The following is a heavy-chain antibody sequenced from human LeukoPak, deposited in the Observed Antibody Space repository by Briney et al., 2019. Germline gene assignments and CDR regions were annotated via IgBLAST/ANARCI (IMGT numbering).Heavy chain of an antibody. V-gene: IGHV3-49*04. CDR1: GFNFGDYA. CDR2: IRSKAYGGTT. CDR3: ARDAVYSSSWQYY. J-gene: IGHJ4*02. Sequence: GGSLRLSCTASGFNFGDYAMSWVRQAPGKGLEWVGFIRSKAYGGTTEYAASVKGRFTISRDDSKSIAYLQMNSLKTEDTAVYYCARDAVYSSSWQYYWGQGTLVTVSS. D-gene: IGHD6-13*01.